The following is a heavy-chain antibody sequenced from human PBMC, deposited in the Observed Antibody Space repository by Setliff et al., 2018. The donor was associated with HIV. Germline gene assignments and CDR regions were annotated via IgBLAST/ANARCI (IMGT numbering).Heavy chain of an antibody. CDR2: INHSGST. Sequence: PSETLSLTCAVYGGSFSGYYWSWIRQPPGKGLEWIGEINHSGSTNYNPSLKSRVTISLDTSKNQFSLKLSSLTAADTAVYYCASSSGWYGAAQFDPWGQGTRVTVSS. CDR3: ASSSGWYGAAQFDP. CDR1: GGSFSGYY. V-gene: IGHV4-34*01. D-gene: IGHD6-19*01. J-gene: IGHJ5*02.